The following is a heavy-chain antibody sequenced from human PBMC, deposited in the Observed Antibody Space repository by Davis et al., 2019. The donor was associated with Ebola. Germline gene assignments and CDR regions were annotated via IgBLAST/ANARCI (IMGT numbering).Heavy chain of an antibody. CDR3: AASAGTVGKFDY. D-gene: IGHD1-14*01. CDR1: GYTFTSYY. J-gene: IGHJ4*01. Sequence: ASVKVSCKASGYTFTSYYMHWVRQAPGQGLEWMGIINPSSGSTNYAQKFQGRVTITRDMSTSTSYLDLSNLRSEDTAVYYCAASAGTVGKFDYWGQGTLVTVSS. CDR2: INPSSGST. V-gene: IGHV1-46*01.